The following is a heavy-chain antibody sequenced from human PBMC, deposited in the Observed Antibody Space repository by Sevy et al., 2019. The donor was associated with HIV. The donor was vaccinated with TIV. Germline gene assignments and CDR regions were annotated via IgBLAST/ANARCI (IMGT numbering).Heavy chain of an antibody. D-gene: IGHD1-1*01. J-gene: IGHJ4*02. CDR2: ISSRSGTI. Sequence: GGSLILSCAASGITLSNYGVNWVRQAPGKGLEWVSYISSRSGTIYYADSVKGRFTISRDNAKNTLSLQMNSLRAEDTAVYYCARGGYPRPFDYWGQGTLVTVSS. CDR3: ARGGYPRPFDY. V-gene: IGHV3-48*01. CDR1: GITLSNYG.